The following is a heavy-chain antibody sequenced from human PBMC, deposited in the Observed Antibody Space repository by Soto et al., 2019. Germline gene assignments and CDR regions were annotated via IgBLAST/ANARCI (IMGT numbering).Heavy chain of an antibody. Sequence: GESLRLSCAASGFTFSSYAMHWVRQAPGKGLEWVAVISYDGSNKYYADSVKGRFTISRDNSKNTLYLQMSSLRAEDTAVYYCAREFSSTSYYYYYGMDVWGQGTTVTVSS. CDR2: ISYDGSNK. D-gene: IGHD2-2*01. CDR1: GFTFSSYA. CDR3: AREFSSTSYYYYYGMDV. V-gene: IGHV3-30-3*01. J-gene: IGHJ6*02.